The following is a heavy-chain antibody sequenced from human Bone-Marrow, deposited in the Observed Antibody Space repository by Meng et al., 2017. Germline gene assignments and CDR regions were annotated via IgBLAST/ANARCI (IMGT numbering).Heavy chain of an antibody. CDR2: IYHDGST. CDR3: ARAAYDIWSGYAP. V-gene: IGHV4-4*02. D-gene: IGHD3-3*01. J-gene: IGHJ5*02. CDR1: GASISSSHW. Sequence: VQLQETGPGLVTPSGTLSLTCAVSGASISSSHWWGWVRQPPGKGLEWIGEIYHDGSTNYTPSLKSRVTISVDKSKNQFSLKLSSVTAADTAVYYCARAAYDIWSGYAPWGQGSLVTVSS.